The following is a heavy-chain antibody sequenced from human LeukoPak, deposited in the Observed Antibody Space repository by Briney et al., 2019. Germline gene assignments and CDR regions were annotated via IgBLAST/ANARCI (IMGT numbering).Heavy chain of an antibody. D-gene: IGHD3-16*02. Sequence: ASVKVSCKASGYTFTGYYMHWVRQAPGQGLEWMGWINPNSGGTNYAQKFQGRVTMTRDTSISTAYMELRSLRSDDTAVYYCARDLGLGELSFWGQGTLVTVSS. CDR1: GYTFTGYY. CDR3: ARDLGLGELSF. J-gene: IGHJ4*02. V-gene: IGHV1-2*02. CDR2: INPNSGGT.